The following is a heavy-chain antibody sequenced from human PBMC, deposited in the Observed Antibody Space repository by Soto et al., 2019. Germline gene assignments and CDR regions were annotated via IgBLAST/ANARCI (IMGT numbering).Heavy chain of an antibody. J-gene: IGHJ6*02. D-gene: IGHD2-2*01. CDR3: AKDLLVPAADAHYYYYSGMDV. V-gene: IGHV3-23*01. CDR2: ISGSGGST. CDR1: GFTCSSYA. Sequence: GGSLRLSCAASGFTCSSYARSWVRQAPGKGLEWVSAISGSGGSTYYADSVKGRFTISRDNSKNTLYLQMNSLRAEDTAVYYCAKDLLVPAADAHYYYYSGMDVWGQGTTVTVSS.